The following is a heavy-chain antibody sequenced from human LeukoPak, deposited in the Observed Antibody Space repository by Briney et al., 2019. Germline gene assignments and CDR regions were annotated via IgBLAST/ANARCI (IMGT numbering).Heavy chain of an antibody. CDR3: ATQMAGRNHFDF. J-gene: IGHJ4*02. V-gene: IGHV5-10-1*01. Sequence: GESLQISCKGSGDSFSNYWITWVRQMPGKGLEWMGRIDPSDSYINYSPSFQGHVTLSADRSISTAYLQWSSLKASDTAIYYCATQMAGRNHFDFWGQGTLVTVSS. CDR2: IDPSDSYI. D-gene: IGHD3-10*01. CDR1: GDSFSNYW.